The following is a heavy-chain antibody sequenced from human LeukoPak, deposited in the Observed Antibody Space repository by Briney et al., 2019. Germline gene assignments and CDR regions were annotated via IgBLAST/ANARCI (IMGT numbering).Heavy chain of an antibody. J-gene: IGHJ5*02. CDR3: ARGGDCSSTSCYTFWFDP. CDR1: GGSFSGYY. CDR2: INHSGST. Sequence: SETLSLTCAVYGGSFSGYYWSWIRQPPGKGLEWIGEINHSGSTNYNPSLKSRVTISVDTSKNQFSLKLSSVTAADTAEYYCARGGDCSSTSCYTFWFDPWGQGTLVTVSS. D-gene: IGHD2-2*02. V-gene: IGHV4-34*01.